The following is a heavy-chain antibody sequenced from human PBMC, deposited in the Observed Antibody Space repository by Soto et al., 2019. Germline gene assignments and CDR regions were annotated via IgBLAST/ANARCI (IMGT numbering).Heavy chain of an antibody. Sequence: DSVKVARKASGDSFRGYYIQWVRQAPGQGPEWLGWIYPNTETTDSSKKFQGRVTMTSDMSTRTVYMELRDLRSDDTAVYYCVSLQTSRWPHVHWGQGTLVIGS. CDR3: VSLQTSRWPHVH. V-gene: IGHV1-2*02. J-gene: IGHJ4*02. CDR1: GDSFRGYY. D-gene: IGHD6-13*01. CDR2: IYPNTETT.